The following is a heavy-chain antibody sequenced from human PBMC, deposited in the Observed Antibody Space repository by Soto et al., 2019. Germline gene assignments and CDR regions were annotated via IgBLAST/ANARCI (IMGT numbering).Heavy chain of an antibody. V-gene: IGHV1-3*01. Sequence: QVQLVESGAEVKKPGASVKVSCKAFGYTLTTHAMNWVRQAPGQGLEWRGWIDAATGDTRYSQKFQGRDTITRDTSARTAYMKVSGLTPEDTAVYYCARVSRGFYSAMGVWGQGTAVTVSS. CDR1: GYTLTTHA. D-gene: IGHD3-10*01. CDR2: IDAATGDT. CDR3: ARVSRGFYSAMGV. J-gene: IGHJ6*02.